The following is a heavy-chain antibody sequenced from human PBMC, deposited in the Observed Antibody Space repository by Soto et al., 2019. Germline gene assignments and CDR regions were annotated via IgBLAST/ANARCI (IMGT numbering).Heavy chain of an antibody. CDR1: GYSFTSYW. CDR2: IYPGDSDT. Sequence: GESLKISCKGSGYSFTSYWIGWVRQMPGKGLEWMGIIYPGDSDTRYSPSFQGQVTISADKSISTAYLKWSSLKASDTAMYYCARLGDIVVVPAAMGGWFDPWGQGTLVTVSS. J-gene: IGHJ5*02. CDR3: ARLGDIVVVPAAMGGWFDP. V-gene: IGHV5-51*01. D-gene: IGHD2-2*01.